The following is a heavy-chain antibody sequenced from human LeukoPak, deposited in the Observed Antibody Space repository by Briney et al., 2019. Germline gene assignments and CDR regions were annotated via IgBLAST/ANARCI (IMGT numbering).Heavy chain of an antibody. CDR1: GDSITSSYYY. J-gene: IGHJ3*02. CDR2: IYASGST. Sequence: SETLSLTCTVSGDSITSSYYYWTWIRQPAGQRLEWIGRIYASGSTSFNPSLKSRVTISVDTSKNQFSLKLSSVTATDTAVYYCARALNLYYYDTSVEPAFDIWGQGTMVTVSS. V-gene: IGHV4-61*02. CDR3: ARALNLYYYDTSVEPAFDI. D-gene: IGHD3-22*01.